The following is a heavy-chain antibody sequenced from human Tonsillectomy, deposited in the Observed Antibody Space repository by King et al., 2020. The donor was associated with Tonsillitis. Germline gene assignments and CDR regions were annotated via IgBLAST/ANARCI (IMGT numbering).Heavy chain of an antibody. CDR1: GFTFSTDT. D-gene: IGHD2-15*01. Sequence: VQLVESGGGLVKPGGSLRLSCAASGFTFSTDTMNWVRQAPGKGLEWVSSISSSSSYIYYADSVKGRFTISRDNAKNSLYLQMDSLRAEDTAVFYCARALACCSGGSCYYGLDVWGQGTTVTVSS. CDR2: ISSSSSYI. V-gene: IGHV3-21*01. CDR3: ARALACCSGGSCYYGLDV. J-gene: IGHJ6*02.